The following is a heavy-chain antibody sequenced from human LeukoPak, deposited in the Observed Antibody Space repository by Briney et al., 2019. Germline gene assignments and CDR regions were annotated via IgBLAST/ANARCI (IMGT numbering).Heavy chain of an antibody. CDR2: IIPIFGTA. D-gene: IGHD3-10*01. CDR3: ARDGSATMVRGVQNYYYMDV. J-gene: IGHJ6*03. V-gene: IGHV1-69*06. CDR1: GGTFSSYA. Sequence: SVKVSCKASGGTFSSYAISWVRQAPGQGLEWMGGIIPIFGTANYAQKLQGRVTITADKSTSTAYMELSSLRSEDTAVYYCARDGSATMVRGVQNYYYMDVWGKGTTVTVSS.